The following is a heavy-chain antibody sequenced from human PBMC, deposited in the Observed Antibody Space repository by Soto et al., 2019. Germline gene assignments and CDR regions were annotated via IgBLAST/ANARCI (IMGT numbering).Heavy chain of an antibody. J-gene: IGHJ6*02. CDR2: INSDGSTT. CDR1: GLSFSNTW. V-gene: IGHV3-74*03. Sequence: PGGSLRLSCTASGLSFSNTWMHWVRQAPGKGLVWVSHINSDGSTTTYADSVKGRFTISRDNTKNTVYLQMNSLRADDTAVYDCATDGSYAHEVWGQGTTVTVSS. D-gene: IGHD2-2*01. CDR3: ATDGSYAHEV.